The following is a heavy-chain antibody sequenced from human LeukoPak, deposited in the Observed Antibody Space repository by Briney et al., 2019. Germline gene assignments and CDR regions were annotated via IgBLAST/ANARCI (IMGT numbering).Heavy chain of an antibody. Sequence: PSETLSLTCTVSGGSISSSTYYWGWIRQPPGKGLEWIGSIYYSGYIYYNPSLESRVTISVDTSKNQFSLKLSSVTAADTAVYYCARGRYYGPGPYYYYYMDVWGKGTTVTVSS. V-gene: IGHV4-39*01. CDR3: ARGRYYGPGPYYYYYMDV. J-gene: IGHJ6*03. CDR2: IYYSGYI. CDR1: GGSISSSTYY. D-gene: IGHD3-10*01.